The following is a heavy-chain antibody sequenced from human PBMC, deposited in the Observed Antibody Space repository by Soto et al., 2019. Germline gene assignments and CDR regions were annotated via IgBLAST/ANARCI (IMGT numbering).Heavy chain of an antibody. CDR1: GYSFTHYW. V-gene: IGHV5-51*01. CDR2: IYPGDSDT. D-gene: IGHD6-19*01. Sequence: LGESLKISRKGSGYSFTHYWLGWVRQMPGKGLEWMGIIYPGDSDTRYSPSFQGQVTISADTSISTAYLQWSSLKASDSAVYYCARQGDMAASPADAFDIWGQGTLVTVSS. CDR3: ARQGDMAASPADAFDI. J-gene: IGHJ3*02.